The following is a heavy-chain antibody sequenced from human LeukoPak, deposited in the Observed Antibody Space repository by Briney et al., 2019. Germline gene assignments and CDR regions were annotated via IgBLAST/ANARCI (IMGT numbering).Heavy chain of an antibody. D-gene: IGHD1-26*01. CDR2: INPNSGGT. J-gene: IGHJ3*02. CDR1: ANTFTGYN. Sequence: GASGTLSCNSSANTFTGYNMHWVRHAPAQGLEWVGWINPNSGGTNYAQTFQGRVPMTRDTSISTAYMELSRLTSDDTAVYYCARDRGSYFSDAFDIWGQGTMVTVSS. CDR3: ARDRGSYFSDAFDI. V-gene: IGHV1-2*02.